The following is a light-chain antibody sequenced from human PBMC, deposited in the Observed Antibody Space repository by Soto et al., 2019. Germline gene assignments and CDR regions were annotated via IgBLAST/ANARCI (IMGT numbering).Light chain of an antibody. CDR3: ETWAGNTFVV. CDR2: VERSGSY. CDR1: SGYSTYI. V-gene: IGLV4-60*03. Sequence: QSVLTQSSSASASLGSSVKLTCTLSSGYSTYIIAWHQQQPGKAPRYLMKVERSGSYNKGSGVPDRFSGSSSGADRYLTISNLQSEDGADYYCETWAGNTFVVFGGGTKLTVL. J-gene: IGLJ2*01.